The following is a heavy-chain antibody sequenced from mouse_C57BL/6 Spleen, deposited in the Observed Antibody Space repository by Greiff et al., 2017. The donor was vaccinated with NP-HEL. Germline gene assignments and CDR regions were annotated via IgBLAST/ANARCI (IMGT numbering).Heavy chain of an antibody. CDR2: INYDGSST. D-gene: IGHD1-1*02. J-gene: IGHJ1*03. CDR1: GFTFSDYY. CDR3: ARDDIGGFLSWYFDV. Sequence: DVKLVESEGGLVQPGSSMKLSCTASGFTFSDYYMAWVRQVPEKGLEWVANINYDGSSTYYLDSLESRFIISRDNAKNILYLQMSSLKSEDTATYYCARDDIGGFLSWYFDVWGTGTTVTVSS. V-gene: IGHV5-16*01.